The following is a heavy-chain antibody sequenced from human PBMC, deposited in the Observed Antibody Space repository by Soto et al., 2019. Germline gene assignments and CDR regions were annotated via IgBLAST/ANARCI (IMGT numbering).Heavy chain of an antibody. J-gene: IGHJ4*02. CDR2: MYHGGRT. Sequence: SETLSLTCTVSGDSVTNYFWSWMRQPPGKGLEWIGHMYHGGRTNYSPSLKSRATMTLDSSKNQFPLNLTSVTAADTAVYCCASHSPYCPNGGCRIFDFWGQGVLATVSS. CDR3: ASHSPYCPNGGCRIFDF. D-gene: IGHD2-8*01. CDR1: GDSVTNYF. V-gene: IGHV4-59*02.